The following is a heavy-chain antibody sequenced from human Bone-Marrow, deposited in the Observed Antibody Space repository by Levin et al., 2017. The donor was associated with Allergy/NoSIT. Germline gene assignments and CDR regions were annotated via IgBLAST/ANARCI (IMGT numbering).Heavy chain of an antibody. Sequence: KSGGSLRLSCAVSGYSINTSYHWGWFRQPPGKGLQWIGSIFYNGKTHYNPSLRSRVTISLDTSRNQFSLGLISVTAADTAVYFCARDGGDQLIELLSYFDCWGQGTLVTVSS. J-gene: IGHJ4*02. CDR2: IFYNGKT. CDR3: ARDGGDQLIELLSYFDC. V-gene: IGHV4-38-2*02. CDR1: GYSINTSYH. D-gene: IGHD1-26*01.